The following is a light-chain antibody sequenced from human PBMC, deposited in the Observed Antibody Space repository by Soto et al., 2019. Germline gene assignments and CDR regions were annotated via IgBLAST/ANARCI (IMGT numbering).Light chain of an antibody. CDR2: DVS. J-gene: IGLJ2*01. Sequence: QSVLTQPASVSGSPGQSITISCTGTSSDVGGYNYVSWYQQHPGKAPKFMIYDVSNRPSGVSNRLSGSKSGNTASLTISGLQAEDEAVYHCSSYADSNNLIFGGGTKVTVL. CDR1: SSDVGGYNY. V-gene: IGLV2-14*01. CDR3: SSYADSNNLI.